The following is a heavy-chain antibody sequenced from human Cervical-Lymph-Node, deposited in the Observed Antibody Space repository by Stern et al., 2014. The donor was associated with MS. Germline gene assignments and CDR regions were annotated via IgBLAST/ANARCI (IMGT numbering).Heavy chain of an antibody. CDR3: ARDQRGITIFGVVTDYYYLGMDV. CDR2: INPKTGGT. Sequence: QVQLVQSGAEVKKPGASVKVSCKTSGYIFTGYYIHWVRQAHGQGLVWMAWINPKTGGTMYAQKFQGRVTMSRDTSISTAYVELSSLTSDDTAVYYCARDQRGITIFGVVTDYYYLGMDVWGQGTTVTVSS. V-gene: IGHV1-2*02. D-gene: IGHD3-3*01. CDR1: GYIFTGYY. J-gene: IGHJ6*02.